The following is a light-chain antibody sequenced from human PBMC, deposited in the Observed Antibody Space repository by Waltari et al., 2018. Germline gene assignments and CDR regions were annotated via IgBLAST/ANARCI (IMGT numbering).Light chain of an antibody. Sequence: QSVLTQPPSVSATPGQKVTISCSGSTPTIGKNYVSWYRQPPGTAPKLVIYDNDQRPSGIPDRFSGSKSGTSASLDITGLQTGDEADYVCGTWDSSLTTGGYVFGPGTTVTVL. J-gene: IGLJ1*01. CDR1: TPTIGKNY. CDR3: GTWDSSLTTGGYV. CDR2: DND. V-gene: IGLV1-51*01.